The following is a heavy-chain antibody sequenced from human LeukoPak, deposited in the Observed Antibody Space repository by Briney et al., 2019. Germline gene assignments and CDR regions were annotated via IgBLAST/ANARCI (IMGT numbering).Heavy chain of an antibody. D-gene: IGHD2-15*01. Sequence: SETLSLTCAVYGGSFSGYYWSWIRQPPGKGLEWIGEINHSGSTNYNPSLKSRVTISVDTSKNQFSLKLSSVTAADTAVYYCARVRGYCSGGSCSRRPFDYWGQGTLVTVSS. CDR1: GGSFSGYY. CDR2: INHSGST. V-gene: IGHV4-34*01. J-gene: IGHJ4*02. CDR3: ARVRGYCSGGSCSRRPFDY.